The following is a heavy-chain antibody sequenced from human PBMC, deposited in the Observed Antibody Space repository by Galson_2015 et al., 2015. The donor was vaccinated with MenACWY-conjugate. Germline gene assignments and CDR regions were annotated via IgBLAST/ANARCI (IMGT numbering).Heavy chain of an antibody. V-gene: IGHV3-23*01. CDR1: GFSFGGYA. Sequence: SLRLSCAASGFSFGGYAMSWVRQAPGKGLEWVSSISGSGASTYYTDSVRGRFTIFRDNSGNTLHLQMNSLRAEDTAIYYCAKGSRGYSGWYHDSGGQGTLVTVSS. CDR2: ISGSGAST. D-gene: IGHD5-12*01. J-gene: IGHJ5*01. CDR3: AKGSRGYSGWYHDS.